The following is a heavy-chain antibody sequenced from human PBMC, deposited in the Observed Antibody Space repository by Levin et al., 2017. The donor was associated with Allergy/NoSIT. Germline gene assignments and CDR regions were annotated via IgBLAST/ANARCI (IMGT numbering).Heavy chain of an antibody. V-gene: IGHV1-2*06. J-gene: IGHJ6*02. CDR3: ARGSGSGGNGMDV. CDR1: GYTFTAYY. CDR2: IDPKSGGT. Sequence: ASVKVSCQPSGYTFTAYYLHWMRQAPGEGLEWMGRIDPKSGGTSFAQKFQGRVTITRDTSISTTHMELSRLTSDDAAVYFCARGSGSGGNGMDVWGQGTTVTVSS. D-gene: IGHD1-26*01.